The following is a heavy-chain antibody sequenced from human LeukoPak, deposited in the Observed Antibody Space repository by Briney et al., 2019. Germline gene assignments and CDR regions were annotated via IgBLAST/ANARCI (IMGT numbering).Heavy chain of an antibody. CDR3: AKERGVAVAVIDY. J-gene: IGHJ4*02. D-gene: IGHD6-19*01. CDR2: ISGSGGST. Sequence: GGSLRLSCAASGFTFSTYAMSWVRQAPGKGLEWVSGISGSGGSTYYAESVKGRFTISRDNSKKTLFLQMNSLRAEDTAVYYCAKERGVAVAVIDYWGQGTLVTVSS. CDR1: GFTFSTYA. V-gene: IGHV3-23*01.